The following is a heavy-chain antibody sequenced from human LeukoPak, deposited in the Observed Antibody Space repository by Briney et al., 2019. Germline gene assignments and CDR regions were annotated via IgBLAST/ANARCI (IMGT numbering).Heavy chain of an antibody. D-gene: IGHD1-26*01. V-gene: IGHV4-38-2*02. Sequence: PSETLSLTCTVSGYSISSGYYWGWIRQASGKGLEWIGSIYYSENTYYNSSLKSRVTISVDTSKNQFSLKLNSVTAADTAVYFCARRTYSASYWKHFDYWGQGTLVTVSS. CDR2: IYYSENT. CDR1: GYSISSGYY. CDR3: ARRTYSASYWKHFDY. J-gene: IGHJ4*02.